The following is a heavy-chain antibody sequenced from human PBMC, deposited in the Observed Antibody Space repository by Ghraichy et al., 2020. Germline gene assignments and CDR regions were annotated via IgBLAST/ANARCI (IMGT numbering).Heavy chain of an antibody. V-gene: IGHV3-30*04. CDR3: ARDRAVAGSPPWGFFDY. CDR2: ISYDGSNK. Sequence: GGSLRLSCAASGFTFSSYAMHWVRQAPGKGLEWVAVISYDGSNKYYADSVKGRFTISRDNSKNTLYLQMNSLRAEDTAVYYCARDRAVAGSPPWGFFDYWGQGTLVTVSS. J-gene: IGHJ4*02. CDR1: GFTFSSYA. D-gene: IGHD6-19*01.